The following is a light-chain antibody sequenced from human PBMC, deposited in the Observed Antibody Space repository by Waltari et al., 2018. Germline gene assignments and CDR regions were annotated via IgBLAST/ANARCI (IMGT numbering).Light chain of an antibody. CDR3: QQYVRTPSLT. CDR1: QRVLYSSNNKNY. V-gene: IGKV4-1*01. J-gene: IGKJ4*01. CDR2: WAS. Sequence: DIVMTQSPDTLAVSLGERATINCTTSQRVLYSSNNKNYLAWYQQKPGPPPKLLIYWASTRDSGVPDRFIGSGSGTEFTLTIRSLQAEDVAVYYCQQYVRTPSLTFGGGTKVEI.